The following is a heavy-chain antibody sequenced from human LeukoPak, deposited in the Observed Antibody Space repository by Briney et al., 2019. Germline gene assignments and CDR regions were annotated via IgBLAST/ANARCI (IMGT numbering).Heavy chain of an antibody. V-gene: IGHV4-59*01. Sequence: SETLSLTCTASGGSLSSYYWSWIRQPPGKGLAWIGYIYYSGNTNYNPSLKSRVTISVDTSKNQFSLKLSSVTAADTAVYYCAKFTHYHGMDVWGKGTTVTVSS. CDR3: AKFTHYHGMDV. J-gene: IGHJ6*04. CDR2: IYYSGNT. CDR1: GGSLSSYY.